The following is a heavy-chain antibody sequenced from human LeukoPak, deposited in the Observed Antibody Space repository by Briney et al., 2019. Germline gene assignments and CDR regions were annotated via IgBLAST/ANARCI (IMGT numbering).Heavy chain of an antibody. CDR2: TGNTGRTI. V-gene: IGHV3-48*03. D-gene: IGHD1-14*01. CDR3: VRGDRYFFDY. Sequence: GGSLRLSCAASGFRFSSYEMNWVRQAPGRGLEWVSYTGNTGRTIYYVDSVKGRFTVSRDNAKNSLYLQMNSLRAEDTAIYYCVRGDRYFFDYWGQGTLVTVSS. J-gene: IGHJ4*02. CDR1: GFRFSSYE.